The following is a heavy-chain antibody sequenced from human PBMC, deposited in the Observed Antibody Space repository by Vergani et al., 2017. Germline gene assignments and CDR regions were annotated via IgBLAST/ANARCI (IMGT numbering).Heavy chain of an antibody. CDR2: ISWDGGST. D-gene: IGHD3-10*01. CDR1: GFTFDDYT. V-gene: IGHV3-43*01. J-gene: IGHJ4*02. Sequence: EVQLVESGGVVVQPGGSLRLSCAASGFTFDDYTMHWVRQAPGKGLEWVSLISWDGGSTYYADSVKGRFTISRDNSKNSLYLQMNSLRTEDTALYYCAKGGLWGSGSYSQYYFDYWGQGTLVTVSS. CDR3: AKGGLWGSGSYSQYYFDY.